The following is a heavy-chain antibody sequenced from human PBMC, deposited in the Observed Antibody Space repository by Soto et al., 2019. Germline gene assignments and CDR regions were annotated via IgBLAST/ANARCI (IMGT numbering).Heavy chain of an antibody. V-gene: IGHV3-23*01. D-gene: IGHD3-3*01. J-gene: IGHJ4*02. CDR3: AKNANYDFWSGYPY. CDR2: ISGSSSSI. Sequence: GGSLRLSCAASGFTFSSYSMNWVRQAPGKGLEWVSYISGSSSSIYYADSVKGRFTISRDNSKNTLYLQMNSLRAEDTAVYYSAKNANYDFWSGYPYWGQGTLVTVSS. CDR1: GFTFSSYS.